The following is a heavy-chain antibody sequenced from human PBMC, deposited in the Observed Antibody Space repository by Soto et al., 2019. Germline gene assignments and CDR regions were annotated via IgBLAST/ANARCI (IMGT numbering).Heavy chain of an antibody. CDR1: GFTFSSYV. V-gene: IGHV3-23*01. D-gene: IGHD6-6*01. Sequence: GGSLRLSCVASGFTFSSYVMSWVRQAPGKGLEWVSAIDGSSGSTYYADSVKGRFTISRDNSKNTLYLQMHSLRADDTAVYFCAKESASARPYYFDFWGQGTLVTVSS. J-gene: IGHJ4*02. CDR2: IDGSSGST. CDR3: AKESASARPYYFDF.